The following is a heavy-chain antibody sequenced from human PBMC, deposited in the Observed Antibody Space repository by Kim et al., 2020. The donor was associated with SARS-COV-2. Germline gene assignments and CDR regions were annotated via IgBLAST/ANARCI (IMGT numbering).Heavy chain of an antibody. CDR1: GFTFSDYY. D-gene: IGHD3-3*01. Sequence: GGSLRLSCAASGFTFSDYYMSWIRQAPGKGLEWVSYISSSGSTIYYADSVKGRFTISRDNAKNSLYLQMNSLRAEDTAVYYCARRSVFGVTSYYYYYMDVWGTGNTVTVSS. V-gene: IGHV3-11*01. CDR2: ISSSGSTI. CDR3: ARRSVFGVTSYYYYYMDV. J-gene: IGHJ6*03.